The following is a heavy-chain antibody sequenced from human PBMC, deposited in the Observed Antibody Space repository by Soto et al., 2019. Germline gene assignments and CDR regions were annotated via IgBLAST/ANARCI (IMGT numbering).Heavy chain of an antibody. D-gene: IGHD1-26*01. J-gene: IGHJ6*02. CDR2: ISYDGSRK. V-gene: IGHV3-30-3*01. Sequence: DLEESGGGVVQPGSSLRLSCAASEFTFRIFAMHWLRQSPGKGLERVAVISYDGSRKADSVKGRFTVSRDNSWNTLYLQMNSLRAEDTAIYYCARGDREDIEEVVGVRPGEYSMDVWGQGTTVTVSS. CDR3: ARGDREDIEEVVGVRPGEYSMDV. CDR1: EFTFRIFA.